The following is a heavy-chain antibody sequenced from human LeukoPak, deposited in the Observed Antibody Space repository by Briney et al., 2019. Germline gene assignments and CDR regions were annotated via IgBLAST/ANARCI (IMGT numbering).Heavy chain of an antibody. CDR3: AKRALGSFYYFDY. J-gene: IGHJ4*02. CDR1: GFTFSSYG. V-gene: IGHV3-33*06. Sequence: PGGSLRLSCAASGFTFSSYGMHWVRQAPGKGLEWVAVIWYDGSNKYYADSVKGRFTISRDNSKNTLYLQMNSLRDEDAALYYCAKRALGSFYYFDYWGQGALVTVSS. CDR2: IWYDGSNK.